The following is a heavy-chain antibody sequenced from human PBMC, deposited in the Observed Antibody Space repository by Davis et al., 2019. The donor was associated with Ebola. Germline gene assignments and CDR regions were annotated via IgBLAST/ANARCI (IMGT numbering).Heavy chain of an antibody. V-gene: IGHV3-48*02. Sequence: GESLKISCAASGFTFSAYSMNWVRQAPGKGLEWVSYISDSSTTIYYADSVKGRFTISGDNAKNSLYLQMNSLRDKDTAVYYCATDRNWDFDYWGQGTLVTVSS. CDR3: ATDRNWDFDY. CDR1: GFTFSAYS. J-gene: IGHJ4*02. D-gene: IGHD7-27*01. CDR2: ISDSSTTI.